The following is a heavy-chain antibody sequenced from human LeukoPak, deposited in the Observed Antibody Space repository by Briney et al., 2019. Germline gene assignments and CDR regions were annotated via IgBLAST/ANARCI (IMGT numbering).Heavy chain of an antibody. D-gene: IGHD2-15*01. V-gene: IGHV1-8*01. CDR3: ARSYTQKGFCGGGRCYPTVWWFDP. J-gene: IGHJ5*02. CDR1: GYTFINND. CDR2: IDPKNGNR. Sequence: GASVKVSCKASGYTFINNDINWVRQAPGQGLEWMAWIDPKNGNRGYAQNFQGRVTMTTDTSISTAYLELSSLRSEDTAVYYCARSYTQKGFCGGGRCYPTVWWFDPWGQGTLVTVSS.